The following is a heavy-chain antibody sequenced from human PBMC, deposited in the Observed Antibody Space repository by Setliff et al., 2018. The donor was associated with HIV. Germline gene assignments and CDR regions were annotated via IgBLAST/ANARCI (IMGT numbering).Heavy chain of an antibody. CDR2: IYPGDSDT. CDR1: GYSFSNYW. D-gene: IGHD5-12*01. J-gene: IGHJ4*02. V-gene: IGHV5-51*01. CDR3: ARLQGGDGDNYRQIEYFDY. Sequence: GESLKISCQASGYSFSNYWIGWVRQMPGKGLEWMGIIYPGDSDTRYSPSFQGQVTISADKSLSTAYLQWSSLKASDTAMYYCARLQGGDGDNYRQIEYFDYWGQGTLVTVSS.